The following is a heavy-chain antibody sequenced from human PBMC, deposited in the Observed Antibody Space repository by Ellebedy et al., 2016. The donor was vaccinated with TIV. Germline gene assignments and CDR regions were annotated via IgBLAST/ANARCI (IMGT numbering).Heavy chain of an antibody. CDR2: IYGSGGGI. CDR3: AKDQVAGDGRWVFDM. V-gene: IGHV3-23*01. CDR1: GFTFSRYA. J-gene: IGHJ3*02. D-gene: IGHD5-24*01. Sequence: PGGSLRLSCAASGFTFSRYAMGWVRQTPGKGLEWVSGIYGSGGGISYSDSVKGRFTISRDNSKNTLYLHMNSLRAEDTATYYCAKDQVAGDGRWVFDMWGQGTKVTVSS.